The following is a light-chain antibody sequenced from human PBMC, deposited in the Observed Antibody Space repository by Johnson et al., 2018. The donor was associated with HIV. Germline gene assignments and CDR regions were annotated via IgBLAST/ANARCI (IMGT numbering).Light chain of an antibody. CDR3: GTWYSSLSALYV. CDR1: SSNIGNNY. CDR2: DNN. V-gene: IGLV1-51*01. Sequence: QLVLTQPPSVSAAPGQKVTISCSGSSSNIGNNYVSWYQQLPGTAPKLLIYDNNKRPSGIPDRFSGSKSGTSATLGITGLQTGDEADYYCGTWYSSLSALYVFGTGTKVTVL. J-gene: IGLJ1*01.